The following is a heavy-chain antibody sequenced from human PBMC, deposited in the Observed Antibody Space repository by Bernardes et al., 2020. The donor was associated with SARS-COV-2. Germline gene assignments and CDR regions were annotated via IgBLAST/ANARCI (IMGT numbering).Heavy chain of an antibody. Sequence: SETLSLTCAVYGGSFNDYSWTWIRQAPGKGLEWIGEVNHSGSTKYNPSLRSRVSISLDTSENLFSLRLTSVTAADTAVYFWARGGSAVNMVLVVIGFAYYFDYWGQGNLV. CDR1: GGSFNDYS. D-gene: IGHD3-22*01. CDR3: ARGGSAVNMVLVVIGFAYYFDY. V-gene: IGHV4-34*01. J-gene: IGHJ4*02. CDR2: VNHSGST.